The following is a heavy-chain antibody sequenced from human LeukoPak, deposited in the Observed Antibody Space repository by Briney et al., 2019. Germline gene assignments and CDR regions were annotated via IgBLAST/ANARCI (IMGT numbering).Heavy chain of an antibody. D-gene: IGHD3-10*01. CDR2: ISSSGSTI. CDR1: GFTVSSNY. CDR3: AAGGDYYYHMDV. Sequence: GGSLRLSCAASGFTVSSNYMSWVRQAPGKGLEWVSYISSSGSTIYYADSVKGRFTISRDNAKNSLYLQMNSLRAEDTAVYHCAAGGDYYYHMDVWGKGTTVTVSS. J-gene: IGHJ6*03. V-gene: IGHV3-11*04.